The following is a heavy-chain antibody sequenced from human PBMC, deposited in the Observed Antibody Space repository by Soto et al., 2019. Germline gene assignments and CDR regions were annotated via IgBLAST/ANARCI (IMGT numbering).Heavy chain of an antibody. Sequence: QVQLVESGGGLVKPGGSLRLSCAASGFTFSDYYMSWIRHAPGKGLEWVSYISSSSRYTNYADSVRGRFTISRDNAKNSLYLQMNSLRAEDTAVYYCARDPAGHTAMVDYWGQGTLVTVSS. CDR3: ARDPAGHTAMVDY. V-gene: IGHV3-11*05. D-gene: IGHD5-18*01. CDR2: ISSSSRYT. CDR1: GFTFSDYY. J-gene: IGHJ4*02.